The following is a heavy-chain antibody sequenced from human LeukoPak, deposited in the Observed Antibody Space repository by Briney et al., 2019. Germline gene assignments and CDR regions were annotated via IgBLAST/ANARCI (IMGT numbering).Heavy chain of an antibody. CDR3: ARVGDYDFPWGFDY. J-gene: IGHJ4*02. V-gene: IGHV3-7*01. CDR1: GFTFSTYW. CDR2: IKPDGSDK. D-gene: IGHD3-3*01. Sequence: GGSLRLSCAASGFTFSTYWMNWVRQAPGKGLEWVANIKPDGSDKYYVDSVKGRFTVSRDNAKNSLYLQMNSLRAEDTAVYYCARVGDYDFPWGFDYWGQGTLVTVSS.